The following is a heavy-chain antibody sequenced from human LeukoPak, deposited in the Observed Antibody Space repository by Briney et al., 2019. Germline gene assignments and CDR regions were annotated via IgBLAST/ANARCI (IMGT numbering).Heavy chain of an antibody. CDR3: ASYCSSTSCYDMDV. Sequence: SETLSLTCAVYGGSFSGYYWSWIRQPPGKGLEWIGEINHSGSTNYNPSLKSRVTISVDTSKNQFSLKLSSVTAADAAVYYCASYCSSTSCYDMDVWGKGTTVTVSS. J-gene: IGHJ6*03. CDR2: INHSGST. D-gene: IGHD2-2*01. V-gene: IGHV4-34*01. CDR1: GGSFSGYY.